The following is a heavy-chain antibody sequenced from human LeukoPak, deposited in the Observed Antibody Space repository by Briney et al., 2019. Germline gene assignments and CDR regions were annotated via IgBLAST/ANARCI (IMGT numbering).Heavy chain of an antibody. CDR1: GGSISSYY. V-gene: IGHV4-59*01. CDR3: VRPRSGYRTSDAFDI. Sequence: SETLSLTCTVSGGSISSYYWSWIRQPPGKGLEWIGYIYYSGSTNYNPSFKSRVTISVDTSKNQFSLKLSSVTAADTAVYYCVRPRSGYRTSDAFDIWGQGTMVTVSS. J-gene: IGHJ3*02. CDR2: IYYSGST. D-gene: IGHD5-12*01.